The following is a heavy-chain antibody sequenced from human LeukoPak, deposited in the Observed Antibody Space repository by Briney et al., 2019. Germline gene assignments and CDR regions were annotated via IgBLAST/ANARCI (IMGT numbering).Heavy chain of an antibody. D-gene: IGHD5-18*01. Sequence: GGSLRLSCAASGFTFSDYYMSWIRQAPGKGLEWVTYISRSGTTIYYADSVKGRFTISRDNAKNSLYLQMNSLRADDTAVYYCARDPEHTAMVNFDYWGQGTLVTVSS. CDR2: ISRSGTTI. J-gene: IGHJ4*02. CDR3: ARDPEHTAMVNFDY. CDR1: GFTFSDYY. V-gene: IGHV3-11*01.